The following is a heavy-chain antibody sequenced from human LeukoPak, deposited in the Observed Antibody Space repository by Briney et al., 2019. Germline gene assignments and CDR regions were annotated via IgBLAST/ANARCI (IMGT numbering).Heavy chain of an antibody. CDR3: ARLLYYYGSGSYSGTRNYYMDV. CDR1: GYSISSGYY. D-gene: IGHD3-10*01. J-gene: IGHJ6*03. Sequence: SETLPLTCTVSGYSISSGYYWGWIRQPPGKGLEWIGSIYHSGSTYYNPSLKSRVTISVDTSKNQFSLKLSSVTAADTAVYYCARLLYYYGSGSYSGTRNYYMDVWGKGTTVTVSS. CDR2: IYHSGST. V-gene: IGHV4-38-2*02.